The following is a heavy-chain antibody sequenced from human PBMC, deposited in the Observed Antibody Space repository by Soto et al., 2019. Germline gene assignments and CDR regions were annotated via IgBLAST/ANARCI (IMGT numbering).Heavy chain of an antibody. CDR1: GNTVPNYA. V-gene: IGHV1-18*01. D-gene: IGHD3-10*01. CDR3: ARAGAAPYYYYGLDV. J-gene: IGHJ6*02. CDR2: IRAYNGDT. Sequence: ASVKVSCKASGNTVPNYAIHWVRQAPGQGLEWMGWIRAYNGDTNYAQKFQTRVTMTTDKSTDTAYMDLRSLTSDDTAIYYCARAGAAPYYYYGLDVWGQGTTVTVSS.